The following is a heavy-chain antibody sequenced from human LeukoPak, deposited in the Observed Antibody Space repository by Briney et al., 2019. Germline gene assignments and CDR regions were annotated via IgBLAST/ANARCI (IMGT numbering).Heavy chain of an antibody. CDR2: INPNSGGT. J-gene: IGHJ5*02. CDR1: GYTFTGYY. CDR3: ARGGSSGITGTPKYNWFDP. Sequence: ASVKVSCKASGYTFTGYYMHWVRQAPGQGLEWMGWINPNSGGTNYAQKFQGRVTTTRDTSISTAYMELSRLRSDDTAVYYCARGGSSGITGTPKYNWFDPWGQGTLVTVSS. D-gene: IGHD1-7*01. V-gene: IGHV1-2*02.